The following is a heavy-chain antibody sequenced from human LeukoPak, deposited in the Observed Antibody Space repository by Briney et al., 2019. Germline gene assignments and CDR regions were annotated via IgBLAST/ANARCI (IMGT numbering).Heavy chain of an antibody. CDR2: IIPIFGAA. D-gene: IGHD1-14*01. J-gene: IGHJ3*02. CDR3: ARDAGTGSAFDI. Sequence: ASVKVSCKASGGTFSSYAISWVRQAPGQGLGWMGGIIPIFGAADYAQKFQGRVTITTDESTSTAYMELSSLRSEDTAVYYCARDAGTGSAFDIWGQGTMVTVSS. V-gene: IGHV1-69*05. CDR1: GGTFSSYA.